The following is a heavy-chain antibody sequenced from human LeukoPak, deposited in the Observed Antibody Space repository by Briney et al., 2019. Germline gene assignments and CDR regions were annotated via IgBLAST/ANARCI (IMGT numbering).Heavy chain of an antibody. J-gene: IGHJ4*02. D-gene: IGHD4-17*01. V-gene: IGHV4-34*01. CDR3: ARSYYGDYYRPFDY. Sequence: SETLSLTCVVYGGSFSGYYWSWIRQPPGKGLEWIGEINHSGSTNYNPSLKSRVTISVDTSKNQFSLKLSSVTAADTAVYYCARSYYGDYYRPFDYWGQGTLVTVSS. CDR1: GGSFSGYY. CDR2: INHSGST.